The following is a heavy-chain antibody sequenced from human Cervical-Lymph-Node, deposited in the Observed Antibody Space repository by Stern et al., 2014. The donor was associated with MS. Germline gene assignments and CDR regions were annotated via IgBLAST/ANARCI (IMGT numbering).Heavy chain of an antibody. J-gene: IGHJ1*01. CDR2: IGASGTTK. D-gene: IGHD3-10*01. Sequence: QVQLVESGGGLVKPGGSLRLSCAASGFTFSDYYMSWIRQAPGKGLEWVSYIGASGTTKYYADSVKGRFTISRDNAKNSLYLQMNSLRAEDAAVYYCATEGAFGQFFGYFHQWGQGTVVTVSS. CDR3: ATEGAFGQFFGYFHQ. CDR1: GFTFSDYY. V-gene: IGHV3-11*01.